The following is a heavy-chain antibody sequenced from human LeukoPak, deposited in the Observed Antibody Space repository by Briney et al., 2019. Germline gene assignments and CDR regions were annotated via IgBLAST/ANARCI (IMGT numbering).Heavy chain of an antibody. Sequence: SETLSLTCTVSGVSISSSYWSWIRQPPGKGLEWIGYIYYSGSTNYNPSLKSRVTISVDTSKNQFSLKLSSVTAADTAVYYCAKTYDFWSGSLGWFDPWGQGTLVTVSS. CDR3: AKTYDFWSGSLGWFDP. V-gene: IGHV4-59*01. J-gene: IGHJ5*02. D-gene: IGHD3-3*01. CDR1: GVSISSSY. CDR2: IYYSGST.